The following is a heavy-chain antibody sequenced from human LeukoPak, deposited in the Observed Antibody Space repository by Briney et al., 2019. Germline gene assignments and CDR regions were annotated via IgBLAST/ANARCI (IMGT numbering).Heavy chain of an antibody. CDR2: ISAYNGNT. CDR1: GYTFTSYG. D-gene: IGHD6-13*01. Sequence: ASVKVSCKASGYTFTSYGISWVRQAPGQGLEWMGWISAYNGNTNYAQKLQGRVTMTTDTSTSTAYMELRILRSDDTAVYYCARESSSWGPFDYWGRGTLVTVSS. CDR3: ARESSSWGPFDY. J-gene: IGHJ4*02. V-gene: IGHV1-18*01.